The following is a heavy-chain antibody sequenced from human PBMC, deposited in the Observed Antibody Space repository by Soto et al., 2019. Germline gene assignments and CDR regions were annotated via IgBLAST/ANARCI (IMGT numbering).Heavy chain of an antibody. CDR3: ARGGAPYNWFDP. J-gene: IGHJ5*02. CDR1: GGSIRSYY. D-gene: IGHD3-16*01. CDR2: IYNSGGT. Sequence: SETLSLTCTVSGGSIRSYYWSWIRQPPGKGLEWVGYIYNSGGTNYNPSLRSRVTISVDTSKNQFSLKLSSVTAADTAVYYCARGGAPYNWFDPWGQGTLVTVYS. V-gene: IGHV4-59*01.